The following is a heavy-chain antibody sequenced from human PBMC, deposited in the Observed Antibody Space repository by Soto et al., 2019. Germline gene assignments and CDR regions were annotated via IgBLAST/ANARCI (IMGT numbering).Heavy chain of an antibody. CDR3: ARAPRGEWFHGDYYYGMDV. CDR1: GGTFSSYA. D-gene: IGHD3-3*01. J-gene: IGHJ6*02. CDR2: IIPIFGTA. Sequence: SVEVSFKASGGTFSSYAISWVRQAPGQGLEWMGGIIPIFGTANYAQKFQGRVTITADESTSTAYMELSSLRSEDTAVYYCARAPRGEWFHGDYYYGMDVWGQGTTVTVSS. V-gene: IGHV1-69*13.